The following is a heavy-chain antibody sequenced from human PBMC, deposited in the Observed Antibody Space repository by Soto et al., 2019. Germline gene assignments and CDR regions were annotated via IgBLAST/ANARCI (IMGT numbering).Heavy chain of an antibody. CDR3: ARLIGNSWLDS. Sequence: SQTLSLTCAISGDSVSTNSATWDWIRQSPSRGLEWLGRTYYRSKWYNDYAVSVKGLITINPDTSNNQLSLQLNSVIPDDTSVYYCARLIGNSWLDSWGQGTLVTSPQ. CDR2: TYYRSKWYN. CDR1: GDSVSTNSAT. D-gene: IGHD2-8*01. J-gene: IGHJ5*01. V-gene: IGHV6-1*01.